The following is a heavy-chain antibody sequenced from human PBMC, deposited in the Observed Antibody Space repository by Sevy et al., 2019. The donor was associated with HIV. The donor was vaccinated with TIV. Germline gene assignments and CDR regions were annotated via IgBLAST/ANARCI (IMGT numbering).Heavy chain of an antibody. V-gene: IGHV3-15*01. CDR1: KFTFTNAW. Sequence: GGSLRLSCAASKFTFTNAWMTWVRQAPGKGLEWVGHIKSKTDGGTTDYAAPVKGRFTISREDSKTTLYLQMNSLKTEDTAVYYCTTGTWIQLWLPDYWGQGTLVTVSS. J-gene: IGHJ4*02. D-gene: IGHD5-18*01. CDR2: IKSKTDGGTT. CDR3: TTGTWIQLWLPDY.